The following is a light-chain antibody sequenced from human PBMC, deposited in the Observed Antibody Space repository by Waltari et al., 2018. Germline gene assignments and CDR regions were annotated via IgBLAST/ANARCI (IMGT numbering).Light chain of an antibody. J-gene: IGKJ2*01. Sequence: DVQLTQAPSSLSASVGDRVTVTCRTSQSITGHLNWFQQQPGKAPNLLIHSASALQSGVPSRFSGRGSGTHFTLTISSLQPEDFATYFCQQSYITPYTFGQGTKLEIK. V-gene: IGKV1-39*01. CDR3: QQSYITPYT. CDR2: SAS. CDR1: QSITGH.